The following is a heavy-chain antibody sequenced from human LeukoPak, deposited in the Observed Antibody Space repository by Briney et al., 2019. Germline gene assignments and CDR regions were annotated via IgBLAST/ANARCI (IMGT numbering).Heavy chain of an antibody. Sequence: PGGSLRLSCAASGFTFGTYAMSWVRQAPGKGLEWVSAISGSSDYTFYADSVKGRFTISRDNSKNTLYLQMDSLRAEDTAVYYCARGPPTYYYDSSGPDHWFDPWGQGTLVTVSS. V-gene: IGHV3-23*01. CDR1: GFTFGTYA. J-gene: IGHJ5*02. CDR3: ARGPPTYYYDSSGPDHWFDP. D-gene: IGHD3-22*01. CDR2: ISGSSDYT.